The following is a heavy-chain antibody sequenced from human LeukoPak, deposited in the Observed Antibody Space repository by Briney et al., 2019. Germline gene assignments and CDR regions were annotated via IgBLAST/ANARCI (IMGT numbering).Heavy chain of an antibody. Sequence: GGSLRLSCAASGFTFSSYAMSWVRQAPGRGLEWLSDLSVSGAGTYYTDSVKGRFTISRDNSKNTLYLQMNSLRAEDTAVYDCAKHRATVMTPFDNWGQGTLVTVSS. CDR1: GFTFSSYA. CDR2: LSVSGAGT. J-gene: IGHJ4*02. V-gene: IGHV3-23*01. CDR3: AKHRATVMTPFDN. D-gene: IGHD4-17*01.